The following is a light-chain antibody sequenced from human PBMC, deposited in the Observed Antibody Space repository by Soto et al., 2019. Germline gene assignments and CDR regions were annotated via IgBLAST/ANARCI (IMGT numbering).Light chain of an antibody. CDR2: AAS. J-gene: IGKJ4*01. CDR1: KVITSW. CDR3: QQANSFPLT. V-gene: IGKV1D-12*01. Sequence: DNKIPNPHFPGSAPVGEKFTIPCRASKVITSWLPWYKQKQGKAPKLVINAASSLQSGVPSRFSGSGSGTDFTLTISSLQPEDFATYYCQQANSFPLTFGGGTKVEIK.